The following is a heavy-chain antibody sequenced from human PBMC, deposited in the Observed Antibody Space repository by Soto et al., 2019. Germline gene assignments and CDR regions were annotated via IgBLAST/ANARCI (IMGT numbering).Heavy chain of an antibody. V-gene: IGHV1-24*01. CDR3: ATVLPDYYDSSGYPGSYFDY. Sequence: ASVKVSCKVSGYTLTELSMHWVRQAPGEGLEWMGGFDPEDGETIYAQKFQGRVTMTEDTSTDTAYMELSSLRSEDAAVYYCATVLPDYYDSSGYPGSYFDYWGQGTLVTVSS. CDR1: GYTLTELS. CDR2: FDPEDGET. J-gene: IGHJ4*02. D-gene: IGHD3-22*01.